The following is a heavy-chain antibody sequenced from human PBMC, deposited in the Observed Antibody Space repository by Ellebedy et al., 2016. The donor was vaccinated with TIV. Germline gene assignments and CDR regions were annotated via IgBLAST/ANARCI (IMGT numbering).Heavy chain of an antibody. Sequence: ASVKVSCXASGYTFTSYGISWVRQAPGQGLEWMGWISAYNGNTNYAQKLQGRVTMTTDTSTSTAYMELRSLRSDDTAVYYCARVVVVTPHTRGNNWFDPWGQGTLVTVSS. CDR3: ARVVVVTPHTRGNNWFDP. CDR2: ISAYNGNT. V-gene: IGHV1-18*01. D-gene: IGHD2-2*01. CDR1: GYTFTSYG. J-gene: IGHJ5*02.